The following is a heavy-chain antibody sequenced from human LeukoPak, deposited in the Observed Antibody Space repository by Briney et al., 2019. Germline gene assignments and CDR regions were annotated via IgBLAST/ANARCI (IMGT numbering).Heavy chain of an antibody. V-gene: IGHV3-74*01. Sequence: GGSLRLSCAASGLTFSSYWMHWVRQAPGKGLVWVSRINSDGSSTSYADSVKGRFTISRDNAKNTLYLQMNSLRAEDTAVYYCAREKVVVPAAIGYWGQGTLVTVSS. CDR3: AREKVVVPAAIGY. D-gene: IGHD2-2*01. CDR2: INSDGSST. CDR1: GLTFSSYW. J-gene: IGHJ4*02.